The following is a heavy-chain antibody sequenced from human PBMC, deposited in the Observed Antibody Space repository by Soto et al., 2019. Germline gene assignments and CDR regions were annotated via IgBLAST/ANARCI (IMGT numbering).Heavy chain of an antibody. CDR1: GGSITFNF. V-gene: IGHV4-59*08. D-gene: IGHD6-19*01. CDR3: ARGSGWLDY. CDR2: IFHTGNT. Sequence: PSETLSLTCTVSGGSITFNFWSWIRQPPGKGLEWIGYIFHTGNTDYNPSLKSRVTMSVDTSKNRLSLKLDSVTAADTAVYYRARGSGWLDYWGQGTLVTVSS. J-gene: IGHJ4*02.